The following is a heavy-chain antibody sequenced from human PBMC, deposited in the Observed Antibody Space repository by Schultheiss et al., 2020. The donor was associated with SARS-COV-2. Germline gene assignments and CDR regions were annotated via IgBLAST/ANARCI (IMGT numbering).Heavy chain of an antibody. J-gene: IGHJ5*02. CDR2: ISAYNGNT. V-gene: IGHV1-18*01. CDR1: GYTFTSYG. D-gene: IGHD3-3*01. CDR3: ARDDPTNFEFWPDGP. Sequence: ASVKVSCKASGYTFTSYGISWVRQAPGQGLEWMGWISAYNGNTNYAQKLQGRVTMTTDTSTSTAYMELRSLRSDDTAVYYCARDDPTNFEFWPDGPWGQGSLVTVSS.